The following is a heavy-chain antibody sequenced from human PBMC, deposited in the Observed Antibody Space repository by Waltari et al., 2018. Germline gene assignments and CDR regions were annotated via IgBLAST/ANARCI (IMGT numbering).Heavy chain of an antibody. CDR3: AKDIPYYCSGGSCPLQFDY. CDR2: ISWDGGST. D-gene: IGHD2-15*01. J-gene: IGHJ4*02. CDR1: GFTFDDYT. Sequence: EVQLVESGGVVVQPGGSLRLSCAASGFTFDDYTMQWVRQTPGKGLEWVSLISWDGGSTYYADSVRGRFTIFRDNSKNSLYLQMNSLRTEDTALYYCAKDIPYYCSGGSCPLQFDYWGQGTLVTVSS. V-gene: IGHV3-43*01.